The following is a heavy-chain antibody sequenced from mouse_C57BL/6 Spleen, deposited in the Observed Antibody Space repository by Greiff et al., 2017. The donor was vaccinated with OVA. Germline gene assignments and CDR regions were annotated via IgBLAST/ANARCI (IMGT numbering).Heavy chain of an antibody. CDR1: GYTFTSYW. CDR3: ARAGSGSYDAMDY. Sequence: VQLQQPGAELVMPGASVKLSCKASGYTFTSYWMHWVKQRPGQGLAWIGEIDPSDSYTNYNQQFKGKSTLTVDKSSSTAYMQLSSLTSEDSAVYYGARAGSGSYDAMDYWGQGTSVTVSS. V-gene: IGHV1-69*01. CDR2: IDPSDSYT. D-gene: IGHD1-3*01. J-gene: IGHJ4*01.